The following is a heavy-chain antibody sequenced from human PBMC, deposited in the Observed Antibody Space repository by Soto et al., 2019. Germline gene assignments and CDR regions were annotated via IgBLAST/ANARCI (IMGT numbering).Heavy chain of an antibody. D-gene: IGHD6-19*01. CDR3: ARDWGISGWFNWFHP. J-gene: IGHJ5*02. CDR2: LSHDGTIT. Sequence: QVQLVESGGGVGQPGRSLRLSCAASGFSLNNFGMHWVRQAPGKGLEWVAMLSHDGTITYYGDSVRGRFTVSRDESKNTLYHQMDSLRPEDTPVYYCARDWGISGWFNWFHPWGQGTLVTVSS. CDR1: GFSLNNFG. V-gene: IGHV3-30*03.